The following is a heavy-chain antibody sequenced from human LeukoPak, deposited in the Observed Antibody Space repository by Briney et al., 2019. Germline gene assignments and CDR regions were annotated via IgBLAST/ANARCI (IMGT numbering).Heavy chain of an antibody. CDR3: ARGQKARAKAWFDP. Sequence: PSETLSLTCAVYGGSFSGYYWSWIRQPPGKGLEWIGEINHSGSTNYNPSLKSRVTISVDTSKNQFSLKLSSVTAADTAVYYCARGQKARAKAWFDPWGQGTLVTVSS. CDR2: INHSGST. D-gene: IGHD3-10*01. V-gene: IGHV4-34*01. J-gene: IGHJ5*02. CDR1: GGSFSGYY.